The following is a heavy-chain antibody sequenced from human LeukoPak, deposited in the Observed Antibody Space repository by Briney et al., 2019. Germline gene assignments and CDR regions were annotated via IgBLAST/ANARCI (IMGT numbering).Heavy chain of an antibody. V-gene: IGHV3-9*01. Sequence: GRSLRLSCAASGFTFDDYVMHWVRQAPGKGLEWVSGISWNSGSIGYADSVKGRFTISRDNAKNSLYLQMNSLRAEDTAVYYCARDRRVPSGLDYWGQGTLVTVSS. J-gene: IGHJ4*02. D-gene: IGHD3-10*01. CDR1: GFTFDDYV. CDR3: ARDRRVPSGLDY. CDR2: ISWNSGSI.